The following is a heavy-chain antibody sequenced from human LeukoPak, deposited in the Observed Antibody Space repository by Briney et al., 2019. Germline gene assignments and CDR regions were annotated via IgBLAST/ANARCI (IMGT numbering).Heavy chain of an antibody. CDR1: GFTFSSSA. CDR2: IVVGSGNT. Sequence: SVKVSCKASGFTFSSSAMQWVRQARGQRLEWIGWIVVGSGNTNYAQKFQERVTITRDMSTSTAYMELSSLRSEDTAVYYCAADRGGVTYCGGDCPSHWGQGTLVTVSS. CDR3: AADRGGVTYCGGDCPSH. J-gene: IGHJ1*01. D-gene: IGHD2-21*02. V-gene: IGHV1-58*02.